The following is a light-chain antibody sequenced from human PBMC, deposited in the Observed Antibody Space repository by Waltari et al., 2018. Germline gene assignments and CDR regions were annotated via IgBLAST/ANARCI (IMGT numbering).Light chain of an antibody. J-gene: IGKJ2*01. CDR1: QDISNY. CDR2: DAS. CDR3: QQYDNLPYT. V-gene: IGKV1-33*01. Sequence: DIQMTQSPSSLSASVGDRVTITCQASQDISNYLNWYQQKPGKAPKPLIYDASNLETGVPSRFSGSGSGTDFTFTISNLQPEDIATYYCQQYDNLPYTFGQGTKLEIK.